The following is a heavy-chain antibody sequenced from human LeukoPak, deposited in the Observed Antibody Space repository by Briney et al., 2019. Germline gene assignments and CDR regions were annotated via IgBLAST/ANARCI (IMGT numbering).Heavy chain of an antibody. Sequence: QPGGSLRLSCAASGFTFSSYGMHWVRQAPGKGLEWVAFIRYDGSNKYYADSVKGRFTITRDNAKNSLYLQMNSLRPEDMALYYCTKGRNWGQSDFDLWGQGTLVTVSS. J-gene: IGHJ4*02. D-gene: IGHD7-27*01. CDR2: IRYDGSNK. CDR1: GFTFSSYG. CDR3: TKGRNWGQSDFDL. V-gene: IGHV3-30*02.